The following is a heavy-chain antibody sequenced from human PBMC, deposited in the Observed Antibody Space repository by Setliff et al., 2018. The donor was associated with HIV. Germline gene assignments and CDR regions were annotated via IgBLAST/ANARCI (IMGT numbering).Heavy chain of an antibody. J-gene: IGHJ4*02. Sequence: ASVKVSCKASGYSFTGYYVNWVRQAPGQGLEWMGRINPKSGATNYAQKFQGRVTMTRDTSISTAYMEPSRLRSDDTAVYYCARTLPQYTNLFDYWGQGTLVTVSS. V-gene: IGHV1-2*06. CDR2: INPKSGAT. CDR1: GYSFTGYY. CDR3: ARTLPQYTNLFDY. D-gene: IGHD5-18*01.